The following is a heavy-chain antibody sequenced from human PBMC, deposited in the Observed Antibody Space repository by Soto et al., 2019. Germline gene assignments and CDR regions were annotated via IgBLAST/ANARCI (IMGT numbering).Heavy chain of an antibody. J-gene: IGHJ4*02. CDR3: ARGKEVARD. Sequence: SETLSLTCTVSGVSISSYTWSWIRQTPGKGLEYIWYIYYSVDTTYNPSLKSRVTISFYTSKNQFSLNLSSVPAAHHAVYFCARGKEVARDWGKGTLVTVS. D-gene: IGHD5-12*01. CDR1: GVSISSYT. V-gene: IGHV4-59*01. CDR2: IYYSVDT.